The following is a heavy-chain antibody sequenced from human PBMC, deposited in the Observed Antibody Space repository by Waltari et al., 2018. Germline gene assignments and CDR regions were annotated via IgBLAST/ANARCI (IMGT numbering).Heavy chain of an antibody. D-gene: IGHD2-2*01. CDR2: IYTSGST. CDR3: ARDIVVVPAAVDYFDY. Sequence: VQLQESGPGLVKPSRTLSLPCPVSGGSISSGSYYWSWIRQPAGKGLEWIGRIYTSGSTNYNPSLKSRVTISVDTSKNQFSLKLSSVTAADTAVYYCARDIVVVPAAVDYFDYWGQGTLVTVSS. V-gene: IGHV4-61*02. J-gene: IGHJ4*02. CDR1: GGSISSGSYY.